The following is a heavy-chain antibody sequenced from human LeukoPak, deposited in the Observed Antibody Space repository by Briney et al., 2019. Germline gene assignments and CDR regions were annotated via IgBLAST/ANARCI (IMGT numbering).Heavy chain of an antibody. D-gene: IGHD4-17*01. Sequence: GGSLTLSCSASGFTFTDYYMSWIRQAPGKGLEWVSYIGPSGTVIYYGDSVKGRFTISRDNAKKSLYLQMNSLRDEDTAVYYCARDHYGDKYCFDYWGQGTLVTVSS. CDR3: ARDHYGDKYCFDY. J-gene: IGHJ4*02. CDR1: GFTFTDYY. V-gene: IGHV3-11*04. CDR2: IGPSGTVI.